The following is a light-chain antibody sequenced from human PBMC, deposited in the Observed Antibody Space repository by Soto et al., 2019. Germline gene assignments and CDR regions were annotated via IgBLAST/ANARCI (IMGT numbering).Light chain of an antibody. V-gene: IGKV1-39*01. Sequence: DIQMTQSPSSLSASVGDRVTITCLASQSISGYLNWYQQKPGKAPKLLIYATSNLQSGVSSRFSGSGSRTEFTLTISSLQLEDFASYYCQQSFNTPRTFGLGTKVDIK. CDR2: ATS. CDR3: QQSFNTPRT. J-gene: IGKJ1*01. CDR1: QSISGY.